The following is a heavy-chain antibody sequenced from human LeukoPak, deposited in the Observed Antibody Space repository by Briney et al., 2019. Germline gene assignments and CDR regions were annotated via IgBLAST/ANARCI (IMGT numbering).Heavy chain of an antibody. CDR3: ARDLPPDYGDFYFDY. Sequence: SETLSLTCTVSGGSISSSSYYWGWIRQPPGKGLEWIGSIYYSGSTYYNPSLKSRVTISVDTSKNQFSLKLSSVTAADTAVYYCARDLPPDYGDFYFDYWGQGTLVTVSS. V-gene: IGHV4-39*07. J-gene: IGHJ4*02. D-gene: IGHD4-17*01. CDR1: GGSISSSSYY. CDR2: IYYSGST.